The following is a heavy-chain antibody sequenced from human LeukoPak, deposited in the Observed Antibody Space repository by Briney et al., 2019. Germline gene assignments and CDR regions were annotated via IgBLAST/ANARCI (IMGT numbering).Heavy chain of an antibody. Sequence: SETLSLTCTVSGGSISSSSYYWGWIRQPPGKGLEWIGSIYYSGSTYYNPPLKSRVTISVDTSKNQFSLKLSSVTAADTAVYYCARVSNGLSSGWYPRLGYYYGMDVWGQGTTVTVSS. CDR3: ARVSNGLSSGWYPRLGYYYGMDV. CDR2: IYYSGST. D-gene: IGHD6-19*01. V-gene: IGHV4-39*01. CDR1: GGSISSSSYY. J-gene: IGHJ6*02.